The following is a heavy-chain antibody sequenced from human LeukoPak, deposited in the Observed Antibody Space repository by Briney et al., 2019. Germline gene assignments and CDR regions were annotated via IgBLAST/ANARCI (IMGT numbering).Heavy chain of an antibody. CDR1: GFTFSDYY. CDR2: ISSSGSTI. J-gene: IGHJ4*02. V-gene: IGHV3-11*01. D-gene: IGHD3-22*01. CDR3: ARERVAYYYDSSGPLNDY. Sequence: GGSLRLSCAASGFTFSDYYMSWIRQAPGKGLEWVSYISSSGSTIYYADSVKGRSTISRDNAKNSLYLQMNSLRAEDTAVYYCARERVAYYYDSSGPLNDYWGQGTLVTVSS.